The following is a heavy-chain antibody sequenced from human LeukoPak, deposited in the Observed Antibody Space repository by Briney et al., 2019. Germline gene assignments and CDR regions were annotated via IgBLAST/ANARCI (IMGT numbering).Heavy chain of an antibody. J-gene: IGHJ4*02. V-gene: IGHV4-38-2*02. CDR1: GYSISSGYY. CDR2: IYHSGST. Sequence: SETLSLTCTVSGYSISSGYYWGWIRQPPGKGLEWIGSIYHSGSTYYNPSLKSRVTISVDTSKNQFSLKLSSVTAADTAVYYCARVDYEVYWGQGTLVTVSS. D-gene: IGHD4-17*01. CDR3: ARVDYEVY.